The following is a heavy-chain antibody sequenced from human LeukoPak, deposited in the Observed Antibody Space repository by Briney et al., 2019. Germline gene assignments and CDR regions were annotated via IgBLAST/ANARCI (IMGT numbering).Heavy chain of an antibody. V-gene: IGHV3-23*01. Sequence: GGSLRLSCAASGFTVSSNYMSWVRQAPGKGLEWVSSISVNGGTTYYADSVKGRFTISRDSSKNTPYLQMNSLRAEDTAVYYCVKGGGNVRRYFEYWGQGTLVTVSS. CDR3: VKGGGNVRRYFEY. CDR1: GFTVSSNY. J-gene: IGHJ4*02. D-gene: IGHD4-23*01. CDR2: ISVNGGTT.